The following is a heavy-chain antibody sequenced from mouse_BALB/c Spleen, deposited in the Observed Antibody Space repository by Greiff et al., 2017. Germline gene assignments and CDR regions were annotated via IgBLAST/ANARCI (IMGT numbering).Heavy chain of an antibody. V-gene: IGHV14-3*02. CDR2: IDPANGNT. CDR3: ARWNWGSYAMDY. Sequence: EVQVVESGAELVKPGASVKLSCTASGFNIKDTYMHWVKQRPEQGLEWIGRIDPANGNTKYDPKFQGKATITADTSSNTAYLQLSSLTSEDTAVYYCARWNWGSYAMDYWGQGTSVTVSS. CDR1: GFNIKDTY. D-gene: IGHD4-1*01. J-gene: IGHJ4*01.